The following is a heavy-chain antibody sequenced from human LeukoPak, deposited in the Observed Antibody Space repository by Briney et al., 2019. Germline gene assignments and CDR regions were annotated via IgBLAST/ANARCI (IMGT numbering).Heavy chain of an antibody. J-gene: IGHJ4*02. CDR1: GGSISSYY. D-gene: IGHD4-17*01. V-gene: IGHV4-59*01. Sequence: SETLSLTCTVSGGSISSYYWSWIRQPPGKGLEWIGYIYYSGSTNYNPSLKSRVTISVDTSKNQFSLKLSSVTAADTAVYYCARGRDYDDYGSFEYWGQGTLVTVSS. CDR2: IYYSGST. CDR3: ARGRDYDDYGSFEY.